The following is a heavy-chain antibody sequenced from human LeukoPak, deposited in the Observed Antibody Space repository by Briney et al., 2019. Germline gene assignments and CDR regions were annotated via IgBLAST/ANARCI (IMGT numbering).Heavy chain of an antibody. CDR3: AREDNPVVGYYNYGMDV. J-gene: IGHJ6*02. V-gene: IGHV3-11*01. CDR1: GFTFSNYY. Sequence: GGSLRLSCAASGFTFSNYYMSWIRQAPGKGLEWVSYISSSGSTVYYADSVKGRFTITRDNAKNSLYLQMNSPRSEDTAVYYCAREDNPVVGYYNYGMDVWGQGTTVTVSS. CDR2: ISSSGSTV. D-gene: IGHD1-1*01.